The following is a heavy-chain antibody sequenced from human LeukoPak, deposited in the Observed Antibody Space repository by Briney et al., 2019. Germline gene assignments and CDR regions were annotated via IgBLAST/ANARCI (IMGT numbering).Heavy chain of an antibody. CDR1: GFTFSSYA. Sequence: PGGSLRLSCAASGFTFSSYAMHWVRQAPGKGLEWVAVISYDGSNKYYADSVKGRFTISRDNSKNTLYLQMNSLRAEDTAVYYCARIPRWGPYWGQGILVTVSS. D-gene: IGHD3-16*01. CDR2: ISYDGSNK. J-gene: IGHJ4*02. CDR3: ARIPRWGPY. V-gene: IGHV3-30*01.